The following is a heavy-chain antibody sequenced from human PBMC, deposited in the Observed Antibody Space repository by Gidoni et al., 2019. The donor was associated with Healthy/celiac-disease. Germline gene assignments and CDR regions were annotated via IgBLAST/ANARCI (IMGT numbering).Heavy chain of an antibody. J-gene: IGHJ5*02. CDR1: GFTFSNAW. V-gene: IGHV3-15*07. CDR3: TTINYYDSSGYYH. D-gene: IGHD3-22*01. Sequence: EVQLVESGGGLVKPGGSLRLSCAASGFTFSNAWMNWVRQAPGKGLEWVGRIKSKTDGGTTDYAAPVKGRFTISRDDSKNTLYLQMNSLKTEDTAVYYCTTINYYDSSGYYHWGQGTLVTVSS. CDR2: IKSKTDGGTT.